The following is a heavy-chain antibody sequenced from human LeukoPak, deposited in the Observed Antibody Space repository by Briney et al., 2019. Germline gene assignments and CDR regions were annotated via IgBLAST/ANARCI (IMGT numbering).Heavy chain of an antibody. CDR1: GGSISSYD. D-gene: IGHD2-2*01. CDR2: IYTRGST. J-gene: IGHJ4*02. V-gene: IGHV4-4*07. Sequence: SETLSLTCTVSGGSISSYDWSWIRQPAGKGLEWIGRIYTRGSTNYNPSLKSRVSMSVDTSKKQFSLKLSSVTAADTAVYYCARSPTKRVPEDYWGQGTLVTVSS. CDR3: ARSPTKRVPEDY.